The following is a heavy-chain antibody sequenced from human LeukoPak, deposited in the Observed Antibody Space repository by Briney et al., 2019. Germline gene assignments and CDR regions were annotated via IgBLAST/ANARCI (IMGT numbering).Heavy chain of an antibody. Sequence: GASVTVSCKASRDTFTGHYIHWVRRAPGQGLEWMGWINPSSGDTKYAQNFQGRVTMTRDTSISTVYMDLSRLRSDDSAVYFCARVGWEVPIDFWGQGTLVTVSS. J-gene: IGHJ4*02. CDR3: ARVGWEVPIDF. V-gene: IGHV1-2*02. D-gene: IGHD1-26*01. CDR1: RDTFTGHY. CDR2: INPSSGDT.